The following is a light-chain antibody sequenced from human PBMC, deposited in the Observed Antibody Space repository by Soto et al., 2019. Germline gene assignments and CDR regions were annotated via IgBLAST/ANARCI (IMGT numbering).Light chain of an antibody. V-gene: IGLV2-11*01. J-gene: IGLJ2*01. Sequence: QSALTQPRSVSGSPGQSVTISCTGTSSDVGGYNYVSWYQQHPGKAPKLIISDVSKRPSGVPDRFSGSKSGNTASLTISGLQAEDEADYCCCSYAGTDVVFGGGTKVTVL. CDR1: SSDVGGYNY. CDR3: CSYAGTDVV. CDR2: DVS.